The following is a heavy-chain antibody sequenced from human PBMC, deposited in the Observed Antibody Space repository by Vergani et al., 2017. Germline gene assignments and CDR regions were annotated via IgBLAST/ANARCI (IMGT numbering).Heavy chain of an antibody. D-gene: IGHD3-3*01. Sequence: QVQLVQSGAEVKKPGASVKVSCKASGYTFTGYYMHWVRQAPGLGLEWMGWINPNSGGTNYAQKFQGRVTMTRDTSISTAYMELSRLRSDDTAVYYCARGPRYYDFWSGYFDYWGQGTLVTVSS. J-gene: IGHJ4*02. V-gene: IGHV1-2*02. CDR3: ARGPRYYDFWSGYFDY. CDR1: GYTFTGYY. CDR2: INPNSGGT.